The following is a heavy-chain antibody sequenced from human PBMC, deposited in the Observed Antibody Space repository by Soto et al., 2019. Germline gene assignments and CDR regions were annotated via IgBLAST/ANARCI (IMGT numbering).Heavy chain of an antibody. Sequence: PGGALRLSCTASGFTFSNYAMSWVRQAPGKGLEWVSGLSDGGVSPFSAASVKGRFPISRDNAQTTLSLQMSRMRAEDTAVYYWAIEGTISPDNCFDPRGQGPLGPVSP. CDR2: LSDGGVSP. CDR3: AIEGTISPDNCFDP. D-gene: IGHD3-10*01. J-gene: IGHJ5*02. V-gene: IGHV3-23*01. CDR1: GFTFSNYA.